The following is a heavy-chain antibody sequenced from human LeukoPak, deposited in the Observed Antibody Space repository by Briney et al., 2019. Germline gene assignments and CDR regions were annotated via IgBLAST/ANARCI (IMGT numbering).Heavy chain of an antibody. CDR3: AREVSEGFDF. V-gene: IGHV3-21*01. CDR2: FGTRSTSV. D-gene: IGHD3-22*01. Sequence: GGSLRLSCTASGFTFSGYSMNWIRQAPGKGLEWVSSFGTRSTSVYHAGSVKGRFAISRDNAKNSLYLQMNSLRAEDTALYYCAREVSEGFDFWGRGTLVTASS. J-gene: IGHJ4*02. CDR1: GFTFSGYS.